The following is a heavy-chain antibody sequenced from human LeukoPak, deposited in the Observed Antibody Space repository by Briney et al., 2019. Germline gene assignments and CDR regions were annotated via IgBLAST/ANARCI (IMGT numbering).Heavy chain of an antibody. Sequence: GGSLRLSCAASGFTFTTYAMSWVRQAPGQGLEWISTISDSGGSTYYADSVKGRFTISRDNSKNTLYVQMNSLRAEDTAVYYCAKSHSVGYRGYFDYWGQGTLVTVSS. V-gene: IGHV3-23*01. J-gene: IGHJ4*02. CDR2: ISDSGGST. CDR3: AKSHSVGYRGYFDY. D-gene: IGHD5-12*01. CDR1: GFTFTTYA.